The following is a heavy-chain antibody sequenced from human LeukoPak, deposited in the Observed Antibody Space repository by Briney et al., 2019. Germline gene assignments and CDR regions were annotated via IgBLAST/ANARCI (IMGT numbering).Heavy chain of an antibody. CDR3: ARQRAAYSSGWDSRRSPVTFFDY. CDR1: GGSISSRSYF. J-gene: IGHJ4*02. Sequence: PSETLSLTCTVSGGSISSRSYFWGWIRQPPGKGLEWIGTIYYNGSTYHNPSLKSRVNISVDTSKNQFSLKLTSVTAADTAVYYCARQRAAYSSGWDSRRSPVTFFDYWGQGTLVTVSS. D-gene: IGHD6-19*01. V-gene: IGHV4-39*01. CDR2: IYYNGST.